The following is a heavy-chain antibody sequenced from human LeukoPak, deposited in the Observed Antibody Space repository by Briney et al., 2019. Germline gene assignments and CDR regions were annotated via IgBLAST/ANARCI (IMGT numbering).Heavy chain of an antibody. CDR3: ATYRQVLLPFES. D-gene: IGHD5-18*01. CDR1: GFTFSNSA. V-gene: IGHV3-23*01. CDR2: ISGSGGNT. Sequence: PGGSLRLSRAASGFTFSNSAMSWVRQAPGKGLEWVSGISGSGGNTYYADSVKGRFTISRDNSRNTLYLQMNSLRTEDTAIYYCATYRQVLLPFESWGQGTLVTVSS. J-gene: IGHJ4*02.